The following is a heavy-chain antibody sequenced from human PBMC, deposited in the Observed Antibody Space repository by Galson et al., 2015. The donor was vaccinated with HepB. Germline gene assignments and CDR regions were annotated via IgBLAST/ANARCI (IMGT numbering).Heavy chain of an antibody. J-gene: IGHJ2*01. D-gene: IGHD4-23*01. V-gene: IGHV3-48*02. CDR3: ARVYGGNPSRRGWYFDL. CDR2: ISSSSSTI. CDR1: GFTFSSYS. Sequence: SLRLSCAASGFTFSSYSMNWVRQAPGKGLEWVSYISSSSSTIYYADSVKGRFTISRDNAKNSLYLQMNSLRDEDTAVYYCARVYGGNPSRRGWYFDLWGRGTLVTVSS.